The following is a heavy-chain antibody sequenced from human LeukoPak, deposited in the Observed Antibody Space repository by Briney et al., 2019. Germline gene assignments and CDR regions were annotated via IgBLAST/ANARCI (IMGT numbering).Heavy chain of an antibody. CDR3: AKDWNYYDSSGYYPDY. CDR2: IWYDGSNK. Sequence: PGGTLRLSCAAAGFTFSSYGMHWVRQAPGKGLEWVAVIWYDGSNKYYADAVKGRFTISGDNSKNTLYLQMNSLRAEDTAVYYCAKDWNYYDSSGYYPDYWGQGTLVTVSS. V-gene: IGHV3-33*06. D-gene: IGHD3-22*01. J-gene: IGHJ4*02. CDR1: GFTFSSYG.